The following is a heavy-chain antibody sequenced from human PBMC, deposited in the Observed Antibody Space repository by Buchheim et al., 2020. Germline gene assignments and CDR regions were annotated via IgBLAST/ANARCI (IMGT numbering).Heavy chain of an antibody. CDR2: IYYSGST. J-gene: IGHJ5*02. CDR3: ARDHRDSSGWYAQSWFDP. V-gene: IGHV4-31*03. D-gene: IGHD6-19*01. Sequence: QVQLQESGPGLVKPSQTLSLTCSVSGGSINSGTYHWSWIRQLPGKGLEWIGYIYYSGSTGYYPSLRSRVTISVDTSKNQFSLKLSSVTAADTAVYYCARDHRDSSGWYAQSWFDPWGQGTL. CDR1: GGSINSGTYH.